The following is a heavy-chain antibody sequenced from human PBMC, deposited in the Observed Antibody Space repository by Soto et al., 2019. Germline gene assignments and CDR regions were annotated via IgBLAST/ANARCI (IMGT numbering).Heavy chain of an antibody. Sequence: EVQLVESGGGLVQPGGSLRLSCAASGFTFSSCWMSWVRQAPGKGLEWVANIKQDGSEKYYVDSVKGRFTISRDNANNSLDLQMNSLRAEDTAVYYCARLIVVVPDAMTAFDIWGQGTMVTVSS. CDR2: IKQDGSEK. CDR1: GFTFSSCW. J-gene: IGHJ3*02. V-gene: IGHV3-7*01. D-gene: IGHD2-2*01. CDR3: ARLIVVVPDAMTAFDI.